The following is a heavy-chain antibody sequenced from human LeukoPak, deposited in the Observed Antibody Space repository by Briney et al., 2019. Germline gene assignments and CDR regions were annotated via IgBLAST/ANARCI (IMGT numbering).Heavy chain of an antibody. J-gene: IGHJ3*02. CDR3: ARRDTISQVEGDAFDI. CDR1: GGSISSSSYY. CDR2: IYYSGST. D-gene: IGHD5-24*01. V-gene: IGHV4-39*01. Sequence: PSETLSLTCTVSGGSISSSSYYRGWIRQPPGKGLEWIGSIYYSGSTYYNPSLKSRVTISVDTSKNQFSLKLSSVTAADTAVYYCARRDTISQVEGDAFDIWGQGTMVTVSS.